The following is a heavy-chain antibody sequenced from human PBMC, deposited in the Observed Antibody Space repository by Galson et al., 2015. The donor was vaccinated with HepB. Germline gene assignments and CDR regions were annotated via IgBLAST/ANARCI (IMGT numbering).Heavy chain of an antibody. J-gene: IGHJ4*02. CDR2: IYDGDTT. D-gene: IGHD5-24*01. CDR3: ARDTSSREGADW. V-gene: IGHV3-53*01. Sequence: SLRLSCAASGFTVSSEYMNWVRQAPGKGLEWVSIIYDGDTTYYADSVRGRFAISRDSSKNTLYLQMNNLRAEDTAVYYCARDTSSREGADWWGQGTLVTVSS. CDR1: GFTVSSEY.